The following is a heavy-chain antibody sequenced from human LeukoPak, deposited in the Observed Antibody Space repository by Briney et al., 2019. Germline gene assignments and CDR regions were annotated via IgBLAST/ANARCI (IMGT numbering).Heavy chain of an antibody. V-gene: IGHV3-23*01. J-gene: IGHJ4*02. CDR1: GFIFSSHG. Sequence: PGGTLRLSCAASGFIFSSHGMNWVRQAPGKGLEWVSGISPSGDITYYADSVKGRFTISRDNAKNSLYLQMNSLRADDTALYYCARNPSRKFDSWGQGTLVTVSS. CDR2: ISPSGDIT. CDR3: ARNPSRKFDS.